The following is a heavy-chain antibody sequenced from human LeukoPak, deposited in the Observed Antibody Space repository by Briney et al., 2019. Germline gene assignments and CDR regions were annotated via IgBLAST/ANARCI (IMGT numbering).Heavy chain of an antibody. CDR2: INRSGST. Sequence: SSETLSLTCAVYGGSFSGYYWSWIRQPPGKGLEWIGEINRSGSTNYNPSLKSRVTISVDTSKNQFSLKLSSVTAADTAVYYCARHSGYSSDWFDPWGQGTLVTVSS. CDR3: ARHSGYSSDWFDP. J-gene: IGHJ5*02. V-gene: IGHV4-34*01. CDR1: GGSFSGYY. D-gene: IGHD6-13*01.